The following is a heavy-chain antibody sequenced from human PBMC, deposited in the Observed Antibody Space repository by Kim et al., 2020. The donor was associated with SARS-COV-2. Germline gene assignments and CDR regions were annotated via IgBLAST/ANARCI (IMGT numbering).Heavy chain of an antibody. CDR2: IKQDGSEK. CDR1: GFTFSSYW. J-gene: IGHJ6*03. CDR3: ASGSTSCYECYYYYMDV. Sequence: GGSLRLSCAASGFTFSSYWMSWVRQAPGKGLEWVANIKQDGSEKYYVDSVKGRFTISRDNAKNSLYLQMNSLRAEDTAVYYCASGSTSCYECYYYYMDVWGKGTTVTVSS. V-gene: IGHV3-7*01. D-gene: IGHD2-2*01.